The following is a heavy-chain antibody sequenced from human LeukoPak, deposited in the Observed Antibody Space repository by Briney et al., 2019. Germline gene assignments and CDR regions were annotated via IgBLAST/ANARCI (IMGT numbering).Heavy chain of an antibody. V-gene: IGHV3-21*01. CDR2: ISSSGTYI. CDR1: GFTFSDHY. J-gene: IGHJ4*02. CDR3: AREQSYSEEIVVVNPPFDY. D-gene: IGHD2-21*01. Sequence: GGSLRLSCAASGFTFSDHYMDWVRQAPGKGLEWVSSISSSGTYIYFADSVKGRFTISRDNAKNSLYLQMNSLRAEDTALYYCAREQSYSEEIVVVNPPFDYWGQGTLVTVSS.